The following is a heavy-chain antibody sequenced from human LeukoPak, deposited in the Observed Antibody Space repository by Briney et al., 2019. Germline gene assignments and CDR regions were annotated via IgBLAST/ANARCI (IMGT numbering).Heavy chain of an antibody. CDR2: ISSSGDNT. CDR3: AKVKALDAVASYFDY. Sequence: TGGSLRLSCAASGFVFSTYAMGWVRQAPGKGLEWVSAISSSGDNTYYADSVKGQFTISRGNSKNTLDLQMNSLRAEDTAMYHCAKVKALDAVASYFDYWGQGTLVTVSS. D-gene: IGHD1-1*01. J-gene: IGHJ4*02. CDR1: GFVFSTYA. V-gene: IGHV3-23*01.